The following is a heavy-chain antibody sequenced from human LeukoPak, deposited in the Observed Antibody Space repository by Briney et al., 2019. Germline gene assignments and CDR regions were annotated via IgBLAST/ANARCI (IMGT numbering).Heavy chain of an antibody. J-gene: IGHJ4*02. CDR3: ASLVATITN. D-gene: IGHD5-12*01. V-gene: IGHV4-34*01. Sequence: LTCXXXXGSFSGYYWSWIRQPPGKGLEWIGEINHSGSTNYNPSLKSRVTISVDTSKNQFSLKLSSVTAADTAVYYCASLVATITNWGQGTLVTVSS. CDR2: INHSGST. CDR1: XGSFSGYY.